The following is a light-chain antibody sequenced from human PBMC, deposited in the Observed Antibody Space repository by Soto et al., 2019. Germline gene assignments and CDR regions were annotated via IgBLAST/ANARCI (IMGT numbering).Light chain of an antibody. Sequence: EIVMTQSPATLSVSPGERATLSCRASQSVSSNLAWYQQKPGQAPMLLIYGASTRATGIPARFSGSGSGTEFTLTISSLQSEDFATYYCLQAYNYPLTFGGGTKVDI. J-gene: IGKJ4*01. CDR3: LQAYNYPLT. V-gene: IGKV3-15*01. CDR2: GAS. CDR1: QSVSSN.